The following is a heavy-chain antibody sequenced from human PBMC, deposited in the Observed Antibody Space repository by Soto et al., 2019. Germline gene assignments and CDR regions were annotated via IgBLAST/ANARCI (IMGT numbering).Heavy chain of an antibody. CDR3: ARRSGYYLYYFDY. Sequence: QVQLQESGPGLVKPSQTLSLTCTVSGGSISSGCYYWSWIRQHPGKGLEWIGYIYYSGSTYYNPSLKSRVTISVDTSKNQFSLKLSSVTAADTAVYYCARRSGYYLYYFDYWGQGTLVTVSS. J-gene: IGHJ4*02. CDR1: GGSISSGCYY. D-gene: IGHD3-22*01. V-gene: IGHV4-31*03. CDR2: IYYSGST.